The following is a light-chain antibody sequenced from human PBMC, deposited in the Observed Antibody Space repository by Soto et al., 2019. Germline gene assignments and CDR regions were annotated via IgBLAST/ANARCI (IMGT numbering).Light chain of an antibody. CDR3: QKYSSVPFT. Sequence: DIQMTQSPSSLSASVGDTVSITCRASKGIYNYLAWYQKKPGKPPKPLISAASTLHSGVPSRFSGSGSGTEFTLTISSLQPEDDASYYCQKYSSVPFTFGSGTTVDIK. J-gene: IGKJ3*01. V-gene: IGKV1-27*01. CDR2: AAS. CDR1: KGIYNY.